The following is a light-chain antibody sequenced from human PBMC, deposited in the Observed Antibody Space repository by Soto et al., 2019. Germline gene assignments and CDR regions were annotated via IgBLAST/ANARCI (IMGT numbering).Light chain of an antibody. V-gene: IGKV3-15*01. CDR2: GAS. Sequence: EIVLTQSPGTLSLSPGERATLSCRASQSVSSDYLAWYQQKPGQAPRLLIYGASTRATGIPVRFSGGGSGTEFTLTISSLQSEDFAVYYCQHYNNWPPWTFGQGTRVEIK. CDR1: QSVSSD. CDR3: QHYNNWPPWT. J-gene: IGKJ1*01.